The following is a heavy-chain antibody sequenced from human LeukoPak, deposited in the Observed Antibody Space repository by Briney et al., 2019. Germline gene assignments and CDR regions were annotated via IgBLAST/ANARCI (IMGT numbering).Heavy chain of an antibody. D-gene: IGHD3-22*01. CDR1: GGSFSGYY. CDR2: INHSGST. V-gene: IGHV4-34*01. Sequence: SETLSLTCAVYGGSFSGYYWGWIRQPPGKGLEWIGEINHSGSTIYNPSLKSRVTISVDTSKNQFSLKLSSVTAADTAVYYCARSGYYNDYWGQGTLVTVSS. J-gene: IGHJ4*02. CDR3: ARSGYYNDY.